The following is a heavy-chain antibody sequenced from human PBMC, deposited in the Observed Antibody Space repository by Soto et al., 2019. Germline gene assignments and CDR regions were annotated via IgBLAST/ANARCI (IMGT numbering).Heavy chain of an antibody. J-gene: IGHJ4*02. CDR1: GFTFSSYG. CDR2: IWYDGSNK. Sequence: QVQLVESGGGVVQPGKSLTLSCAASGFTFSSYGMHWVRQAPGKGLAWVAVIWYDGSNKYYADSVQGRFTISRDNSQNTLSLQMNSLRVEDTAVYYCARDRYSSGWYDLDYWGQGTLVTVSS. V-gene: IGHV3-33*01. D-gene: IGHD6-19*01. CDR3: ARDRYSSGWYDLDY.